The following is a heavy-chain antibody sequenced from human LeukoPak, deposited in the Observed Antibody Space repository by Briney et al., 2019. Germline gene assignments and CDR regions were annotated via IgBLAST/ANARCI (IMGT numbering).Heavy chain of an antibody. D-gene: IGHD5-24*01. CDR3: ARHAVEGTWLQFYYFNF. CDR2: IYNSGTT. J-gene: IGHJ4*02. CDR1: GGSIRNSSFY. Sequence: SETLSLTCAVSGGSIRNSSFYWGWIRQPPGKGLEWIASIYNSGTTYYNPSLKSRITIFVDTSKNQVSLKLRSVTAADTAVYYCARHAVEGTWLQFYYFNFWGQGSLVTVSS. V-gene: IGHV4-39*01.